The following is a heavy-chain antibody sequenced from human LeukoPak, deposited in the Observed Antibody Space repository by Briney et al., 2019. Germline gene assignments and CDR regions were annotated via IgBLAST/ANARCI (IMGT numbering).Heavy chain of an antibody. V-gene: IGHV4-34*01. J-gene: IGHJ3*02. CDR2: INHSGST. CDR1: GGSFSGYY. Sequence: PSETLSLTCAVYGGSFSGYYWSWIRQPPGKGLEWIGEINHSGSTNYNPSLKSRVTISVDTSKNQFSLKLSSVTAADTAVYYCARHKAVVTPGAFDIWGQGTMVTVSS. CDR3: ARHKAVVTPGAFDI. D-gene: IGHD4-23*01.